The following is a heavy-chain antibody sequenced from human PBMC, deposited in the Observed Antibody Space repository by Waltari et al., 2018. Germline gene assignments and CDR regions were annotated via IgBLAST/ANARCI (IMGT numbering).Heavy chain of an antibody. CDR2: IYYSGST. Sequence: GWIRQPPGKGLEWIGSIYYSGSTYYNPSLKSRVTISVDTSKNQFSLKLSSVTAADTAVYYCARPYDFWSGYTTADDAFDIWGQGTMVTVSS. D-gene: IGHD3-3*01. V-gene: IGHV4-39*01. CDR3: ARPYDFWSGYTTADDAFDI. J-gene: IGHJ3*02.